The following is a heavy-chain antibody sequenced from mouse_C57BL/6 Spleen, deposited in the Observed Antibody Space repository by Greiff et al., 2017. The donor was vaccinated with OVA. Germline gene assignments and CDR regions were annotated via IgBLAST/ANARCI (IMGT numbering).Heavy chain of an antibody. CDR2: ISSGGSYT. CDR3: ARSSSSYWYFDV. CDR1: GFTFSSYG. V-gene: IGHV5-6*01. D-gene: IGHD1-1*01. Sequence: EVQLVESGGDLVKPGGSLKLSCAASGFTFSSYGMSWVRQTPDKRLEWVATISSGGSYTYYPDSVKGRFTISRDNAKNTLYLQMSSLKSEDTAMYYCARSSSSYWYFDVWGTGTTVTVSS. J-gene: IGHJ1*03.